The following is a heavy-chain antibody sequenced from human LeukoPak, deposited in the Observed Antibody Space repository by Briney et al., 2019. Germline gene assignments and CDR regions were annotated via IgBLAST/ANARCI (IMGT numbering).Heavy chain of an antibody. V-gene: IGHV4-30-2*01. Sequence: SETLSLTCTVSGGSISSGGYYWSWIRQPPGKGLEWIGYIYHSGSTYYNPSLKSRVTISVDRSKNQFSLKLSSVTAADTAVYYCAKIQTQGSTSTDYWGQGTLVTVSS. J-gene: IGHJ4*02. CDR2: IYHSGST. D-gene: IGHD2-2*01. CDR3: AKIQTQGSTSTDY. CDR1: GGSISSGGYY.